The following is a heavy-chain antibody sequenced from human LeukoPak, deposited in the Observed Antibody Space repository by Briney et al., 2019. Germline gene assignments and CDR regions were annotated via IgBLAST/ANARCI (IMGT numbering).Heavy chain of an antibody. V-gene: IGHV3-21*01. CDR2: ISSSSSYI. J-gene: IGHJ4*02. Sequence: GGSLRLSCAASGFTFSSYSMNWVRQAPGKGLEWVSSISSSSSYIYYADSVKGRFTISRDNAKNSLYLQMNSLRAEDTAVYYCARPFDSSGYYSYYFDYWGQGTLVTVSS. CDR1: GFTFSSYS. D-gene: IGHD3-22*01. CDR3: ARPFDSSGYYSYYFDY.